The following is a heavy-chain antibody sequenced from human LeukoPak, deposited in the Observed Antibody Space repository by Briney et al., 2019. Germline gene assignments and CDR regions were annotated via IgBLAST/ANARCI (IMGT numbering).Heavy chain of an antibody. J-gene: IGHJ5*02. V-gene: IGHV4-4*09. CDR2: IYHSGST. D-gene: IGHD2-15*01. Sequence: SETLSLTCTVSGGSISSYYWSWIRQPPGKGLEWIGYIYHSGSTDYNPSLKSRVTISVDTSKSQFSLKLTSVTAADTAVYYCARGLSYCSGGSCYSNWFDPWGQGTLVTVSS. CDR1: GGSISSYY. CDR3: ARGLSYCSGGSCYSNWFDP.